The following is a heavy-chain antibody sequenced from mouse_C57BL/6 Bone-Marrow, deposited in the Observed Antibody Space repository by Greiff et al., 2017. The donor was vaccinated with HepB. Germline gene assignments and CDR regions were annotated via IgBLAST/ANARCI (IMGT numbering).Heavy chain of an antibody. CDR2: INPGSGGT. D-gene: IGHD1-1*01. V-gene: IGHV1-54*01. J-gene: IGHJ2*01. CDR1: GYAFTNYL. CDR3: ARRGYYGSSHFDY. Sequence: QVQLQQSGAELVRPGASVKVSCKASGYAFTNYLIEWVKQRPGQGLEWIGVINPGSGGTNYNEKFKGKATLTADKSSSTAYMQLSSLTSEDSAVYFSARRGYYGSSHFDYWGQGTTLTVSS.